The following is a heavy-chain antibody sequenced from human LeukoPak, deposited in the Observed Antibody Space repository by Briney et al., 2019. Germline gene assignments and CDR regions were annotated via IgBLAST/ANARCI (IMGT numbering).Heavy chain of an antibody. CDR1: GYTFTSYD. D-gene: IGHD6-19*01. CDR2: MNPNSGNT. V-gene: IGHV1-8*01. CDR3: ARGLYSSGWYRGEYYFDY. J-gene: IGHJ4*02. Sequence: ASVKVSCKASGYTFTSYDINWVRQAPGQGLEWMGWMNPNSGNTGYAQKFQGRVTMTRNTSISTAYMELSSLRSEDTAVYYCARGLYSSGWYRGEYYFDYWGQGTLVTVSS.